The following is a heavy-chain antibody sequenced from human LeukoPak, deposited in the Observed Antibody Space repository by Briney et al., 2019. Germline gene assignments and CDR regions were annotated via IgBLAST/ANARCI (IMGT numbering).Heavy chain of an antibody. D-gene: IGHD3-9*01. CDR3: AARHYDILTGYYQLDY. Sequence: ASVTVSFKASGYTFTSYYMHWVRQAPGQGLEWMGIINPSGGSTSYAQKFQGRVTMTRDTSTSTVYMELSSLRSEDTAVYYCAARHYDILTGYYQLDYWGQGTLVTVSS. CDR2: INPSGGST. J-gene: IGHJ4*02. CDR1: GYTFTSYY. V-gene: IGHV1-46*01.